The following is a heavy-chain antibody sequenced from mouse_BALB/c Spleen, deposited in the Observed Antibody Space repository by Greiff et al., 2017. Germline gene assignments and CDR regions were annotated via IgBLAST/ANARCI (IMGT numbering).Heavy chain of an antibody. CDR3: EREGGLRGGAMDY. CDR2: ISTYYGDA. D-gene: IGHD2-4*01. CDR1: GYTFTDYA. V-gene: IGHV1S137*01. Sequence: QVQLQQSGAELVRPGVSVKISCKGSGYTFTDYAMHWVKQSHAKSLEWIGVISTYYGDASYNQKFKGKATVTVDKSSSTAYMELARLTSEDSAIYKCEREGGLRGGAMDYWGQGTSVTVSS. J-gene: IGHJ4*01.